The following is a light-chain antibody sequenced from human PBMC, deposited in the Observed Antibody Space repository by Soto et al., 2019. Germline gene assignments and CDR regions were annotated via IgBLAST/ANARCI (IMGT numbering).Light chain of an antibody. J-gene: IGLJ1*01. CDR2: EVS. CDR1: SSDVGGYNY. Sequence: QCALTQPASVSGSPGQSVTISCTGTSSDVGGYNYVSWYQQHPGNAPKLMIYEVSNRPSGVSNRFSGSKSGNTASLTISGLQAEDEADYYCSSYTSSSTPYVFGTGTKVTV. CDR3: SSYTSSSTPYV. V-gene: IGLV2-14*01.